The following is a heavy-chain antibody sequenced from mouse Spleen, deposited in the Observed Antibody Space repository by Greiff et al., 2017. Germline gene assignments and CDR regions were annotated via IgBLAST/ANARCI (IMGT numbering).Heavy chain of an antibody. V-gene: IGHV5-16*01. CDR3: ARDPGGGYYSYWYFDV. J-gene: IGHJ1*01. CDR1: GFTFSDYY. Sequence: DVKLVESEGGLVQPGSSMKLSCTASGFTFSDYYMAWVRQVPEKGLEWVANINYDGSSTYYLDSLKSRFIISRDNAKNILYLQMSSLKSEDTATYYCARDPGGGYYSYWYFDVWGAGTTVTVSS. D-gene: IGHD2-3*01. CDR2: INYDGSST.